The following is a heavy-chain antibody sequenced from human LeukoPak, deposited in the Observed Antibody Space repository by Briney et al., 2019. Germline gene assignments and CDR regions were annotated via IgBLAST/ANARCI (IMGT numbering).Heavy chain of an antibody. CDR3: AKGGWLLGLFDY. Sequence: GGSLRLSCAASGFTFSSYSMNWVRQAPGKGLEWVAVISYDGSNKYYADSVKGRFTISRDNSKNTLYLQMNSLRAEDTAVYYCAKGGWLLGLFDYWGQGTLVTVSS. CDR1: GFTFSSYS. V-gene: IGHV3-30*18. D-gene: IGHD3-22*01. J-gene: IGHJ4*02. CDR2: ISYDGSNK.